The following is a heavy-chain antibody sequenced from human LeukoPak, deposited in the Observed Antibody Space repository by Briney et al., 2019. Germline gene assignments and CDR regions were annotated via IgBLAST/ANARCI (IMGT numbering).Heavy chain of an antibody. CDR2: IIPIFGTA. Sequence: ASVKVSCKASGGTFSSCAISWVRQAPGQGLEWMGGIIPIFGTANYAQKFQGRVTITTDESTSTAYMELSSLRSEDTAVYYCARSLYYDFWSGYHGAFQHWGQGTLVTVSS. CDR1: GGTFSSCA. CDR3: ARSLYYDFWSGYHGAFQH. J-gene: IGHJ1*01. D-gene: IGHD3-3*01. V-gene: IGHV1-69*05.